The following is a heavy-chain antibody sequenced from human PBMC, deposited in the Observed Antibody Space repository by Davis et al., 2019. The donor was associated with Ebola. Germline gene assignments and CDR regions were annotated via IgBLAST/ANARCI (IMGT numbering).Heavy chain of an antibody. CDR1: GYSFTNYW. J-gene: IGHJ4*02. Sequence: GESLKISCKGSGYSFTNYWISWVRQMPGKGLEWMGRIDPSDSYTSYSPSFQGQVTISADKSISAAYLQWSSLQAADTAMYYCARHRDYDDADRHFQYYFDYWGQGTLVTVSS. CDR3: ARHRDYDDADRHFQYYFDY. V-gene: IGHV5-10-1*04. CDR2: IDPSDSYT. D-gene: IGHD3-22*01.